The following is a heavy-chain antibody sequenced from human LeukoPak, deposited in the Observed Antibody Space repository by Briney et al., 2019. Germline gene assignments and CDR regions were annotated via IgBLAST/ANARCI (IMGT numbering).Heavy chain of an antibody. CDR1: GGSVRSDSNY. V-gene: IGHV4-61*01. D-gene: IGHD3-10*01. CDR2: IHYSGST. J-gene: IGHJ4*02. Sequence: SETLSLTCTVSGGSVRSDSNYWSWIRQPPGRGLEWIGYIHYSGSTNYNPSLKSRVTMLVDTSKNQFSLKLSSVTAADTAVYYCAREGKYYLDYWGQGTLVTVSS. CDR3: AREGKYYLDY.